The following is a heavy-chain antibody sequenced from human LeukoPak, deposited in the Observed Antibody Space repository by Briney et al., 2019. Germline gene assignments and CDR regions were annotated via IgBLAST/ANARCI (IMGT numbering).Heavy chain of an antibody. D-gene: IGHD3-16*02. CDR3: AREGLSRTPPY. V-gene: IGHV1-69*05. J-gene: IGHJ4*02. CDR2: IIPIFGKA. CDR1: GGTFSSYA. Sequence: ASVKVSCKASGGTFSSYAMSWVRQAPGQGLEWMGGIIPIFGKANYAQKFQGRVTITTDEYTSTAYMELSSLRSEDTAVYYCAREGLSRTPPYWGQGTLVTVSS.